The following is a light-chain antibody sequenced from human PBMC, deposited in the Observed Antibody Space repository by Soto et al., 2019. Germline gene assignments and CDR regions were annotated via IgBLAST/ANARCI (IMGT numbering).Light chain of an antibody. Sequence: EIVLTQSPGTLSLSPGERATLSCRASQSVSSSYLAWYQQKPGQAPRLLIYGASSRATGIPDRFSGSGSGTDFTLTISRLEPEDFAVYYCQQYDSSPLTFGRGXXX. CDR1: QSVSSSY. CDR2: GAS. CDR3: QQYDSSPLT. V-gene: IGKV3-20*01. J-gene: IGKJ4*01.